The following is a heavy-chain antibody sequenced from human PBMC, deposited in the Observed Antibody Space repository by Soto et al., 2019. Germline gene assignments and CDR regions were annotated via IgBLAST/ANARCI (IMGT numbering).Heavy chain of an antibody. CDR3: ARHDRMGVYVLGMDV. J-gene: IGHJ6*02. CDR2: IDPSDSYT. Sequence: PGESLKISCKGSGYSFTSYWISWVRQMRGKGLEWMGRIDPSDSYTNYSPSFQGHVTISADKSISTAYLQWSSLKASDTAMYYCARHDRMGVYVLGMDVWGQGTTVTVSS. V-gene: IGHV5-10-1*01. D-gene: IGHD3-10*02. CDR1: GYSFTSYW.